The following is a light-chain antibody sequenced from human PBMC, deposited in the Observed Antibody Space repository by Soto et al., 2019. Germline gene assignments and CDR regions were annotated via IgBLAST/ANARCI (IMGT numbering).Light chain of an antibody. J-gene: IGKJ1*01. V-gene: IGKV1-5*03. CDR3: QQYNGNSRT. CDR1: QSIDNW. CDR2: KAS. Sequence: DIQVTQSPSTLSASVGDRVTITCRASQSIDNWLAWYQHKPGKAPKLLIFKASALESGVPSRFSGSGSGTEFTLTISSLQPDDFATYYCQQYNGNSRTFGQGTRWIS.